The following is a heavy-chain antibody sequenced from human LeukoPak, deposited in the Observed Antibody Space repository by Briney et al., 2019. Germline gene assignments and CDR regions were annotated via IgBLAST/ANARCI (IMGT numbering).Heavy chain of an antibody. CDR3: ARLLGYCSGGSCLNWFDP. J-gene: IGHJ5*02. D-gene: IGHD2-15*01. CDR2: IYTSGST. V-gene: IGHV4-4*07. CDR1: GGSISSYY. Sequence: SETLSLTCTVSGGSISSYYWSWIRQPAGKGLEWIGRIYTSGSTKYNPYLESRVTMSVDTSKNQFSLKLSSVTAADTAVYYCARLLGYCSGGSCLNWFDPWGQGTLVTVSS.